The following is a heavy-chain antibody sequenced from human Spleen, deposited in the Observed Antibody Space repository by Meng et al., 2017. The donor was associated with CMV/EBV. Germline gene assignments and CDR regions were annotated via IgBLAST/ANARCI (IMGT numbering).Heavy chain of an antibody. V-gene: IGHV3-48*03. CDR1: GFTFSSYE. J-gene: IGHJ3*02. Sequence: GESLKISCAASGFTFSSYEMNWVRQAPGKGLEWVSYISSSGSTIYYADSVKGRFTISRDNAKNSLYLQMNSLRADDTAVYYCAKDYVIVGNDAFDIWGQGTTVTVSS. CDR3: AKDYVIVGNDAFDI. CDR2: ISSSGSTI. D-gene: IGHD3-22*01.